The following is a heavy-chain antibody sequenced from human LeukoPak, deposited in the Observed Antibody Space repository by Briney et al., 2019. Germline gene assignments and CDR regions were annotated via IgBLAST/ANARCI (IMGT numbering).Heavy chain of an antibody. D-gene: IGHD3-22*01. J-gene: IGHJ4*02. CDR1: GFTFSSYA. Sequence: GGSLRLSCAASGFTFSSYAVSWVRQAPGKGLEWVSVIYSGGSTYYANSVKGRFTISRYNSKNTLYLQMNSLRAEDTAVYYCARGHYYDSSGYYGYFDYWGQGTLVTVSS. CDR3: ARGHYYDSSGYYGYFDY. V-gene: IGHV3-53*04. CDR2: IYSGGST.